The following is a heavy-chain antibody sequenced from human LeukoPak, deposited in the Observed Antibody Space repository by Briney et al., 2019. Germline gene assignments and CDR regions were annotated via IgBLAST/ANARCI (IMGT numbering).Heavy chain of an antibody. D-gene: IGHD3-16*01. J-gene: IGHJ4*02. CDR1: GGSISSYY. Sequence: SETLSLTCTVSGGSISSYYWSWIRQPAGKGLEWVGRIYSSGSNNYNPSLKSRVTLSVDTSKNQFSLKLNSVTAADTAVYYCARGLNPGNFCDYWGQGTLVTVSS. V-gene: IGHV4-4*07. CDR2: IYSSGSN. CDR3: ARGLNPGNFCDY.